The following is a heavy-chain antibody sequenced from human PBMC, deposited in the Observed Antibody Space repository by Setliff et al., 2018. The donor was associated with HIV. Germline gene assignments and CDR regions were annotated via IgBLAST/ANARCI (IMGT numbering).Heavy chain of an antibody. V-gene: IGHV4-39*01. D-gene: IGHD4-17*01. Sequence: SETLSLTCTVSGGSLSTSSFYWGWIRQPPGKGLQWIGSIYFSGSTYYNPSLKSRVTISVDTSKNQFSLKLRSETAADTGIYYCARHRSYGDYDPNWFDPWGQGTLVTVS. CDR1: GGSLSTSSFY. CDR2: IYFSGST. CDR3: ARHRSYGDYDPNWFDP. J-gene: IGHJ5*02.